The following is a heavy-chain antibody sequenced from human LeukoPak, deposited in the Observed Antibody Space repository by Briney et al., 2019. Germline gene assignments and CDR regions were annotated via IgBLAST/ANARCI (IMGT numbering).Heavy chain of an antibody. CDR2: INWNGGST. D-gene: IGHD3-22*01. Sequence: GSLRLSCAASGFTFDDYGMSWVRQAPGKGLEWVSGINWNGGSTGYADSVKGRFTISRENAKNSLYLQMNSLRAEDTALYYCARDYYDSSCPHDPFDIWGQGTMVTVSS. CDR3: ARDYYDSSCPHDPFDI. V-gene: IGHV3-20*04. J-gene: IGHJ3*02. CDR1: GFTFDDYG.